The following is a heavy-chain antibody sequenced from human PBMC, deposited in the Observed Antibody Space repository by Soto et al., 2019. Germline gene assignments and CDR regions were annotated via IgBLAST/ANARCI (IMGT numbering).Heavy chain of an antibody. D-gene: IGHD3-3*01. J-gene: IGHJ4*02. CDR3: AHRVLRTVFGLVTTTAIYFDF. Sequence: QITLNESGPTQVKPRQTLTLTCTFSGFSLTNSGLGVGWIRQSPGKAPEWRALIYWDDDKRYSLSLKSRVTITKDTSKNQVVLTMADLDPADTATYYCAHRVLRTVFGLVTTTAIYFDFWRQGTPLALSS. CDR2: IYWDDDK. CDR1: GFSLTNSGLG. V-gene: IGHV2-5*02.